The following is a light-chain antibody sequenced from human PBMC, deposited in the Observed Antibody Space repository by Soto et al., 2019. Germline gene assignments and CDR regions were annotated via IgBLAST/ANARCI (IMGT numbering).Light chain of an antibody. CDR2: EVN. CDR1: SSDIGGYNS. V-gene: IGLV2-14*01. Sequence: QSALTQPASVSGFPGQSITISCTGTSSDIGGYNSVSWYQQHPGKAPKLMIYEVNNRPSGVSNRFSGSKSGNTASLTISGLQADDEGDYYCSSYTSSTTLVFGGGTKLTVL. CDR3: SSYTSSTTLV. J-gene: IGLJ2*01.